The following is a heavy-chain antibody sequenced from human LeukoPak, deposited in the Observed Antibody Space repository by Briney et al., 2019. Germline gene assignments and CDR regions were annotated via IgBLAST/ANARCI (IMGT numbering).Heavy chain of an antibody. V-gene: IGHV4-39*01. Sequence: SETLSLTCFVSGGSINSSNDYWGWIRQPPGKGLEWIGSIYYTGRTYYNPSLKSRVTISVGTSKNQFSLKLSSVTAADTAVYYCARMFGGVDYWGQGTLVTVSS. J-gene: IGHJ4*02. CDR3: ARMFGGVDY. D-gene: IGHD3-16*01. CDR2: IYYTGRT. CDR1: GGSINSSNDY.